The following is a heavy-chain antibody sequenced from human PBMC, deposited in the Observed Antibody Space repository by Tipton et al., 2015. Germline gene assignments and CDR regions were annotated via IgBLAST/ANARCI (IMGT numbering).Heavy chain of an antibody. D-gene: IGHD2-2*03. J-gene: IGHJ6*02. CDR1: GGSIGSHY. Sequence: TLSLTCTVSGGSIGSHYWSWNRQPPGKGLEWIGYIYYSGSTNYNPSLKSRVTISVDTSKNQFSLKLSSVTAADTAVYYCARARVGIVVVPYHGMDVWGQGTTVTVSS. CDR3: ARARVGIVVVPYHGMDV. CDR2: IYYSGST. V-gene: IGHV4-59*11.